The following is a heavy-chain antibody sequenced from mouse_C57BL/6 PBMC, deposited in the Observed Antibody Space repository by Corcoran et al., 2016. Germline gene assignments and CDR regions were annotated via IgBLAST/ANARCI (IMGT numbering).Heavy chain of an antibody. Sequence: QIQLVQSGPELKKPGETVKISCKASGYTFTTYGMSWVKQAPGKGLKWMGWINTYSGVPTYADDFKGRFAFSLETSASTAYLQINNLKNEDTATYFCARSGDSSLAYWGQGTLVTVSA. V-gene: IGHV9-3*01. D-gene: IGHD3-2*01. CDR3: ARSGDSSLAY. J-gene: IGHJ3*01. CDR2: INTYSGVP. CDR1: GYTFTTYG.